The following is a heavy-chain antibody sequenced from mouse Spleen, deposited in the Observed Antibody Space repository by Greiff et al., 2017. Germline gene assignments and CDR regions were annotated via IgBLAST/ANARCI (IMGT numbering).Heavy chain of an antibody. D-gene: IGHD4-1*01. Sequence: EVKLMESGGGLVKPGGSLKLSCAASGFTFSSYAMSWVRQTPEKRLEWVATISSGGSYTYYPDSVKGRFTISRDNAKNTLYLQMSSLRSEDTAMYYCARHRAGTDDYWGQGTTLTVSS. CDR3: ARHRAGTDDY. V-gene: IGHV5-9-3*01. CDR2: ISSGGSYT. CDR1: GFTFSSYA. J-gene: IGHJ2*01.